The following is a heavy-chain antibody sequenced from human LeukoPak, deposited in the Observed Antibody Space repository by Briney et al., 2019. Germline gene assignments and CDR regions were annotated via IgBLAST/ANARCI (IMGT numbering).Heavy chain of an antibody. CDR3: ARVRYPYYYDSSGVYFDY. CDR1: GFTVSSNY. D-gene: IGHD3-22*01. V-gene: IGHV3-66*01. J-gene: IGHJ4*02. Sequence: PGGSLRLSCAASGFTVSSNYMSWVRQAPGKGLEWVSVIYSGGSTYYADSVKGRFTISRDNSKNTLYLQMNSLRAEDTAVYYCARVRYPYYYDSSGVYFDYWGQGTLVTVSS. CDR2: IYSGGST.